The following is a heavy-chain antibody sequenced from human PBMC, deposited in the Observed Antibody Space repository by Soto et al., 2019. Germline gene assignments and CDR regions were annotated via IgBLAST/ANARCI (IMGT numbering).Heavy chain of an antibody. V-gene: IGHV3-9*03. CDR2: INWNSGSI. Sequence: GGSLRLSCAASGFTFDDYAMRWVRQAPGKGLEWVSGINWNSGSIGYADSVKGRFTISRDNAKTSLYLQMNSLRAEDMALYYCAKDRGSGSYAANYYYYGMDVWGQGTTVTVSS. CDR3: AKDRGSGSYAANYYYYGMDV. D-gene: IGHD3-10*01. J-gene: IGHJ6*02. CDR1: GFTFDDYA.